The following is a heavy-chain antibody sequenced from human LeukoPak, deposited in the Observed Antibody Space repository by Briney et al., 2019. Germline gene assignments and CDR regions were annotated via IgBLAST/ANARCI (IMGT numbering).Heavy chain of an antibody. CDR2: ISPSGRHT. V-gene: IGHV3-11*03. Sequence: GGSPRLSCAASGFTFSDYYMSWIRQAPGKGLEWVSYISPSGRHTNYADSVKGRFTISRDNAKNSLYLQMNSLRAEDTAVYYCTRQPSSQNFDYWGQGALVTVSS. CDR3: TRQPSSQNFDY. J-gene: IGHJ4*02. CDR1: GFTFSDYY. D-gene: IGHD6-13*01.